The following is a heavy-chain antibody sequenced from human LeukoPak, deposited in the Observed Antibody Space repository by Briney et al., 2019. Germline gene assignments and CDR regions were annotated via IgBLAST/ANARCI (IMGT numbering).Heavy chain of an antibody. CDR3: ASGALFGELLGAFDI. V-gene: IGHV3-30*14. Sequence: PGRSLRLSCAASGFTFSRYTMHWVRQAPGKGLEWVAVIPYGGSNEYYADSVKGRFTISRDNSKNTLYFQMNSLRAEDSAVYYCASGALFGELLGAFDIWGQGTMVTVSS. CDR1: GFTFSRYT. CDR2: IPYGGSNE. D-gene: IGHD3-10*02. J-gene: IGHJ3*02.